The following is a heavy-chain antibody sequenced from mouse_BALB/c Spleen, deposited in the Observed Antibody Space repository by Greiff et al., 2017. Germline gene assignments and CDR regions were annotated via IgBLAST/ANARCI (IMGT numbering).Heavy chain of an antibody. D-gene: IGHD1-1*01. V-gene: IGHV14-3*02. CDR2: IDLANGNT. Sequence: EVQLQQSGAELVKPGASVKFSCTASGFNIKDSYMHWVKQRPEQGLEWIGRIDLANGNTKYDPKFQGKATITADTSSNTAYLQLSSLTSEDTAVYYCATNYYGSSYPDYWGQGTTLTVSS. J-gene: IGHJ2*01. CDR3: ATNYYGSSYPDY. CDR1: GFNIKDSY.